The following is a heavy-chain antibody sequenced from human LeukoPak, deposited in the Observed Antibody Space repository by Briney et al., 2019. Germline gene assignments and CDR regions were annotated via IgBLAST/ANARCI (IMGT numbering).Heavy chain of an antibody. CDR2: IYYSGST. D-gene: IGHD3-10*01. CDR1: GGSISSGGYY. Sequence: PSQALSLTCTVSGGSISSGGYYWSWIRQHPGKGLEWIGYIYYSGSTYYNPSLKSRVTISVDTSKNQFSLKLSSVTAADTAVYYCAREVLWFGIPLKSYGMDVWGQGTTVTVSS. CDR3: AREVLWFGIPLKSYGMDV. J-gene: IGHJ6*02. V-gene: IGHV4-31*03.